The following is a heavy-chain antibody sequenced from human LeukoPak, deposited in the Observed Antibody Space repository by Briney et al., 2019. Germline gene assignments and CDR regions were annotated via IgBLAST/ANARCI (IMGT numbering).Heavy chain of an antibody. CDR2: IYTSGST. J-gene: IGHJ6*03. Sequence: KSSETLSLTCTVSGYSISSGYYWGWIRQPPGKGLEWIGRIYTSGSTNYNPSLKSRVTISVDTSKNQFSLKLSSVTAADTAVYYCARERAPWVYRGSSGQLATDYYYYMDVWGKGTTVTISS. CDR1: GYSISSGYY. CDR3: ARERAPWVYRGSSGQLATDYYYYMDV. V-gene: IGHV4-38-2*02. D-gene: IGHD3-22*01.